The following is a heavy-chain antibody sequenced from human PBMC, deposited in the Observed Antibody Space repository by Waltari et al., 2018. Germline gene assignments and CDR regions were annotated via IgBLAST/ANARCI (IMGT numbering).Heavy chain of an antibody. J-gene: IGHJ3*02. CDR2: IYTSGGT. Sequence: QVQLQESGPGLVKPSETLSLTCTVSGGSISSYYWSWIRQPAGKGLEWIGRIYTSGGTNYNPSLKSRVTMSVDTSKNQFSLKLSSVTAVDTAVYYCASEPIAVAGTRAFDIWGQGTMVTVSS. D-gene: IGHD6-19*01. CDR1: GGSISSYY. CDR3: ASEPIAVAGTRAFDI. V-gene: IGHV4-4*07.